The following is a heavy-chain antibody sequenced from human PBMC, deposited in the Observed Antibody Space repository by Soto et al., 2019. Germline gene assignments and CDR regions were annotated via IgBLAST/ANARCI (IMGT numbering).Heavy chain of an antibody. CDR1: GFMFSNYW. CDR3: ARSDQYYNGMDV. D-gene: IGHD2-2*01. J-gene: IGHJ6*02. V-gene: IGHV3-7*01. Sequence: GGSLRLSCAASGFMFSNYWMTWVRQAPGKGLKWVANIKQDGSEKYYVDSVKGRFTISRDNAKNSLYLQMNSLRAEDTAVYYCARSDQYYNGMDVWGQGTTVTVSS. CDR2: IKQDGSEK.